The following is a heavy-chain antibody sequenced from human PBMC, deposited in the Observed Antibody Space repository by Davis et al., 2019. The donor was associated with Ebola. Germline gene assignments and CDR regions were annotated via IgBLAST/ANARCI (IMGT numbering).Heavy chain of an antibody. D-gene: IGHD2-2*01. V-gene: IGHV1-18*01. CDR3: ARTAYCSSTSCPYYYYGMDV. J-gene: IGHJ6*02. Sequence: ASVKVSCKASGYTFTSYGISWVRQAPGQGLEWMEWISAYNGNTNYAQKLQGRVTMTTDTSTSTAYMELRSLRSDDTAVYYCARTAYCSSTSCPYYYYGMDVWGQGTTVTVSS. CDR1: GYTFTSYG. CDR2: ISAYNGNT.